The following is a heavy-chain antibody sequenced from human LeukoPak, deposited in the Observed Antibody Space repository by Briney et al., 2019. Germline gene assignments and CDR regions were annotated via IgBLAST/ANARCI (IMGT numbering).Heavy chain of an antibody. Sequence: PGGSLRLSCAASGFTFSSYGMHWVRQAPGKGLEWVAVISYDGSNKYYADSVKGRFTISRDNSKNTLYLQMNSLRAEDTAVYYCAKDPPITMVRGVESFDYWGQGTLVTVSS. CDR3: AKDPPITMVRGVESFDY. D-gene: IGHD3-10*01. CDR1: GFTFSSYG. CDR2: ISYDGSNK. J-gene: IGHJ4*02. V-gene: IGHV3-30*18.